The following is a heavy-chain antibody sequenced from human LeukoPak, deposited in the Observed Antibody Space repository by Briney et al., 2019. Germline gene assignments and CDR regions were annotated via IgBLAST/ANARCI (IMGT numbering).Heavy chain of an antibody. V-gene: IGHV3-7*01. CDR3: ARELGRYCSGGSCYREYYFDY. CDR2: IKEDGSEE. CDR1: GFTFSSYW. J-gene: IGHJ4*02. Sequence: GGSLRLSCVVSGFTFSSYWMSWVRQAPGKGLEWVANIKEDGSEEYYVDSVKGRFIISRDNAKNSLYVQMNRLRAEDTAVYYCARELGRYCSGGSCYREYYFDYWGQGTLVTVSS. D-gene: IGHD2-15*01.